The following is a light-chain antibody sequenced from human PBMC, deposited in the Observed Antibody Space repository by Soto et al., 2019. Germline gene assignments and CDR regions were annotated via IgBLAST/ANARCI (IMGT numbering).Light chain of an antibody. J-gene: IGKJ2*01. V-gene: IGKV1-5*01. CDR1: QTISTW. CDR3: QQYTNTNNPWT. Sequence: DIQMPNSPSTLSASVRDRVTITCRARQTISTWMAWYQQKPGKAPKLLVYDASTLQSGVASRFSGSGSGTKFTLIISGLQPDDSATYYCQQYTNTNNPWTVGEGTKVAIK. CDR2: DAS.